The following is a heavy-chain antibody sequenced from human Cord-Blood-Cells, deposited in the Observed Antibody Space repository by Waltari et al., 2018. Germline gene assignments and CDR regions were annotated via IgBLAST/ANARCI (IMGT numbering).Heavy chain of an antibody. D-gene: IGHD2-15*01. CDR2: ISSSSSTI. V-gene: IGHV3-48*02. J-gene: IGHJ4*02. Sequence: EVQRVDYGGGFLQPGRSLGLFCAAAGFTVSTNLIYWVRQAPGKGLEWVSYISSSSSTIYYADSVKGRFTISRDNAKNSLYLQMNSLRDEDTAVYYCARGGNSFDYWGQGTLVTVSS. CDR3: ARGGNSFDY. CDR1: GFTVSTNL.